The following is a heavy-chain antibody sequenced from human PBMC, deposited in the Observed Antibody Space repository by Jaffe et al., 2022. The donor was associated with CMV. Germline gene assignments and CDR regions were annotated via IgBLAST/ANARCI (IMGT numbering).Heavy chain of an antibody. V-gene: IGHV4-31*03. CDR3: ARDNRQQLVQGNWFDP. CDR1: GGSISSGGYY. CDR2: IYYSGST. J-gene: IGHJ5*02. D-gene: IGHD6-13*01. Sequence: QVQLQESGPGLVKPSQTLSLTCTVSGGSISSGGYYWSWIRQHPGKGLEWIGYIYYSGSTYYNPSLKSRVTISVDTSKNQFSLKLSSVTAADTAVYYCARDNRQQLVQGNWFDPWGQGTLVTVSS.